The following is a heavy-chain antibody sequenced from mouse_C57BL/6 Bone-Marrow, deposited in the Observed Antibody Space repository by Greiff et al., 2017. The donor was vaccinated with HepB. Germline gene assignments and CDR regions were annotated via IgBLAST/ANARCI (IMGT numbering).Heavy chain of an antibody. J-gene: IGHJ2*01. CDR2: IYPGSGST. CDR1: GYTFTSYW. CDR3: ARGGSSYGNPFDY. V-gene: IGHV1-55*01. D-gene: IGHD1-1*01. Sequence: QVQLQQPGAELVKPGASVKMSCKASGYTFTSYWLTWVKQRPGQGLEWIGDIYPGSGSTNYNEKFKSKATLTVDTSSSTAYMQLSRLTSEDSAVYYCARGGSSYGNPFDYWGQGTTLTVSS.